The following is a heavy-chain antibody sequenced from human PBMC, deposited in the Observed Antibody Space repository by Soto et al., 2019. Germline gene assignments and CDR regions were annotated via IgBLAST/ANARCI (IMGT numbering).Heavy chain of an antibody. D-gene: IGHD3-22*01. J-gene: IGHJ4*02. Sequence: QVQLQESGPGLVKPSGTLSLTCAVSGVSISTTHWWSWVRQPPGKGLEGIGEIYHSGNTFYNPSLKSRVTISVDKAKNHFSLELNSVTAADTAVYYCGRDVGNYYDGSPSGQFDFWGQGTVVTVSS. V-gene: IGHV4-4*02. CDR3: GRDVGNYYDGSPSGQFDF. CDR1: GVSISTTHW. CDR2: IYHSGNT.